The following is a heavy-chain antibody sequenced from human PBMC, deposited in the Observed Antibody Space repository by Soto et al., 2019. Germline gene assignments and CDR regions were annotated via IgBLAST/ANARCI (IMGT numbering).Heavy chain of an antibody. J-gene: IGHJ4*02. CDR1: GFTFSTYA. V-gene: IGHV3-48*01. Sequence: EVQLVESGGGLVQPGGSLRLSCAASGFTFSTYAMNWVRQAPGKGLEWVSYIGSNSRIIYYADSVKGRFTISRDNAKNSLYQQMNSLRAEDTAVYYCARVIGLGWSDYWGQGTLVTVSS. D-gene: IGHD1-26*01. CDR3: ARVIGLGWSDY. CDR2: IGSNSRII.